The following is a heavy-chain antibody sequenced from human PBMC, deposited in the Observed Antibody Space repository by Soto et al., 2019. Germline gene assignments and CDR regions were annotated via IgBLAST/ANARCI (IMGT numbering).Heavy chain of an antibody. V-gene: IGHV3-23*01. CDR2: ISGSGGNT. CDR3: AKDLCAYSSGSCYFGN. J-gene: IGHJ4*02. D-gene: IGHD6-19*01. CDR1: GCDFSSCV. Sequence: PGGSLRLSGAASGCDFSSCVMSWVRQAPGKGLEWVSTISGSGGNTYYADSVKGRFTISRDNSKNTLYLQVNRLRAEDTAVYYCAKDLCAYSSGSCYFGNWGQGTLVTVSS.